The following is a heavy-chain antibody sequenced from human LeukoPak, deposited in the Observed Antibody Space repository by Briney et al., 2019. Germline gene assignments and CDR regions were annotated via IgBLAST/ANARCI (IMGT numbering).Heavy chain of an antibody. J-gene: IGHJ4*02. V-gene: IGHV4-34*01. CDR1: GGSFSGYY. D-gene: IGHD6-13*01. Sequence: SETPSLTCAVYGGSFSGYYWSWIRQPPGKGLEWIGEINHSGSTNYNPSLKSRVTISVDTSKNQFSLKLSSVTAADTAVYYCARGRGYSRWGQGTLVTVSS. CDR3: ARGRGYSR. CDR2: INHSGST.